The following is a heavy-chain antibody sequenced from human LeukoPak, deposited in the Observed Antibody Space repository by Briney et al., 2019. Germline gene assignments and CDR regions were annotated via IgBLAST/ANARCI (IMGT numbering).Heavy chain of an antibody. Sequence: GGSLRLSCAASGFTFSSYAMHWARQAPGKGLEWVASINHNGNVNYYVDSVKGRFTISRDNAKNSLYLQMSNLRAEDTAVYFCTRDHGLDVWGQGTTVTVSS. CDR2: INHNGNVN. CDR3: TRDHGLDV. V-gene: IGHV3-7*01. J-gene: IGHJ6*02. CDR1: GFTFSSYA.